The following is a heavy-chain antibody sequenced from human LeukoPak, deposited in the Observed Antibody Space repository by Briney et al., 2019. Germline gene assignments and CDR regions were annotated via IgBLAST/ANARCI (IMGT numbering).Heavy chain of an antibody. CDR2: IIPIFGTA. V-gene: IGHV1-69*01. CDR1: GGTFSSYA. Sequence: SVKVSCKASGGTFSSYAISWVRQAPGQGLEWMGGIIPIFGTANYAQKFQGRVTITADESTSTAYMELSSLRSEDTAVYYCARDLDAVPAARGYYYYMDVWGKGTTVTVSS. J-gene: IGHJ6*03. CDR3: ARDLDAVPAARGYYYYMDV. D-gene: IGHD2-2*01.